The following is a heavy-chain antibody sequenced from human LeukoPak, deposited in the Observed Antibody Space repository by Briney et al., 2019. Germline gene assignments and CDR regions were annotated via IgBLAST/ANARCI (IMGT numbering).Heavy chain of an antibody. CDR2: INSDGSST. CDR1: GFTFSSYW. Sequence: GGSLRLSCAASGFTFSSYWMHWVRQAPGKGLVWVSRINSDGSSTSYADSVKGRFTISRDNAKNSLYLQMNSLRVEDTAVYYCAREGMVRGVPDAFDLWGQGTMVTVSS. J-gene: IGHJ3*01. CDR3: AREGMVRGVPDAFDL. D-gene: IGHD3-10*01. V-gene: IGHV3-74*01.